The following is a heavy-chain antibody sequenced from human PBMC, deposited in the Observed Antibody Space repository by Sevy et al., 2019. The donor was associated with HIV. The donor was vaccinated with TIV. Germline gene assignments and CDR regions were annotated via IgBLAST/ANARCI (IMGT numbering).Heavy chain of an antibody. V-gene: IGHV3-48*03. D-gene: IGHD3-22*01. CDR2: ISSSGSAI. CDR3: AREPGLHSSGYSGGFDY. J-gene: IGHJ4*02. Sequence: GGSLRLSCEASGFTFSSYEMNWVRQAPGKGLEWISYISSSGSAIYYPDSVKGRFTVSSDNAKNLVYLQMNSLRAEDTAIYYCAREPGLHSSGYSGGFDYWGQGTLVTVSS. CDR1: GFTFSSYE.